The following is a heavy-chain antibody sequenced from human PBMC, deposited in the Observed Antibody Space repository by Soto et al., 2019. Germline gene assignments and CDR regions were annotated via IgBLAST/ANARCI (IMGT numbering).Heavy chain of an antibody. Sequence: QVRVEESGPGLVKPSETLSLICSVSGGSVNNANYFWNWLRHHPENGLEWIGYIYYSGSTRYNPSFKTRATLSTDTSKKHTSLRLNSVTVADTAVYFCARDADYGGSRGGMDVWGRGPKVIVSS. CDR2: IYYSGST. CDR3: ARDADYGGSRGGMDV. CDR1: GGSVNNANYF. V-gene: IGHV4-31*03. J-gene: IGHJ6*02. D-gene: IGHD4-17*01.